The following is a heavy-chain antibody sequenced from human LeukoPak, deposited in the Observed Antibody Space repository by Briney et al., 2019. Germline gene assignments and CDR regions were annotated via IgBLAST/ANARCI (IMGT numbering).Heavy chain of an antibody. CDR3: ARDYEAYYYGSGNANWFDP. Sequence: GGSLRLSCAASGFTFSDYYMNWIRQAPGKGLEWVSYLSSSGSTIYYADSVKGRFTISRDNAKNSLYLQMNSLRAEDTALYYCARDYEAYYYGSGNANWFDPWGQGTLVNVSS. CDR1: GFTFSDYY. V-gene: IGHV3-11*01. J-gene: IGHJ5*02. CDR2: LSSSGSTI. D-gene: IGHD3-10*01.